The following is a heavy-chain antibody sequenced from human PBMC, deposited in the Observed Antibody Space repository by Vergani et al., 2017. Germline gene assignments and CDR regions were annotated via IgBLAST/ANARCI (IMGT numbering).Heavy chain of an antibody. CDR2: IDYSGSP. D-gene: IGHD1-26*01. CDR1: GGSISSYY. V-gene: IGHV4-59*01. Sequence: QVQLQESGPGLVKPSETLSLTCTVSGGSISSYYWSWLRQPPGKGLEWIGYIDYSGSPNYNPPLKSRVTISVDTSKNPFSLKLSSVTAADTAVYYCARRGGYSGRGFDPWGQGTLVTVSS. CDR3: ARRGGYSGRGFDP. J-gene: IGHJ5*02.